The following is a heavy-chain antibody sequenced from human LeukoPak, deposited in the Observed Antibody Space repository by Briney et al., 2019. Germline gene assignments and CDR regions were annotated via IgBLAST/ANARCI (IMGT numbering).Heavy chain of an antibody. J-gene: IGHJ1*01. CDR1: GFTFSSYS. CDR3: ASSTHSGSYRSEYFQH. D-gene: IGHD1-26*01. Sequence: PGGSLRLSCAASGFTFSSYSMNWVRQAPGKGLEWVSSISSSSSYIYYADSVKGRFTISRDNAKNSLYLQMNSLRAEDTAVYYCASSTHSGSYRSEYFQHWGQGTLVTVSS. CDR2: ISSSSSYI. V-gene: IGHV3-21*01.